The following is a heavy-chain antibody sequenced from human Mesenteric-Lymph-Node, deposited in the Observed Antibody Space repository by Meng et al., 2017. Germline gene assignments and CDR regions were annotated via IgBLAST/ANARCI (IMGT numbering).Heavy chain of an antibody. CDR2: TYFRSKWYA. Sequence: TLSLTCAISGDSVSSNSAAWNWIRQSPSRGLEWLARTYFRSKWYADYAVSVKSRITVNTDTSKNQFSLQLDSVTPEDTAVYFCARDRQRQLDYWGQGTLVTVSS. D-gene: IGHD6-25*01. CDR3: ARDRQRQLDY. CDR1: GDSVSSNSAA. V-gene: IGHV6-1*01. J-gene: IGHJ4*02.